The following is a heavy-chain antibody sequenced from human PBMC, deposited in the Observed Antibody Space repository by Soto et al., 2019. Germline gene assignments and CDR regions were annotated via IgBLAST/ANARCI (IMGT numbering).Heavy chain of an antibody. V-gene: IGHV3-33*01. CDR2: IWYDGSNR. CDR3: ARGSSSWYNWFDP. Sequence: LRLSCAASGFTFSNYGMHWVREAPSKGLEWVAVIWYDGSNRYYADSVKGRFTISRDNSKNTLFLQMNSLRAEDTAVYYCARGSSSWYNWFDPWGQGTLVTVSS. D-gene: IGHD6-13*01. CDR1: GFTFSNYG. J-gene: IGHJ5*02.